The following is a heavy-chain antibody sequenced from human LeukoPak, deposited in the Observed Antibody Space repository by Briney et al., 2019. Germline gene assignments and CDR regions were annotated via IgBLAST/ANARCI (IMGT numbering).Heavy chain of an antibody. CDR1: GFTFSSYG. CDR3: ARRGGAHNWLDP. Sequence: PGGSLRLSCAASGFTFSSYGMHWVRQAPGKGLEWVAVIWYDGSNKYYADSVEGRFTISRDNSKNTVYLQMNSLRAEDTAVYYCARRGGAHNWLDPWGQGTLVIVSS. V-gene: IGHV3-33*01. J-gene: IGHJ5*02. CDR2: IWYDGSNK. D-gene: IGHD3-16*01.